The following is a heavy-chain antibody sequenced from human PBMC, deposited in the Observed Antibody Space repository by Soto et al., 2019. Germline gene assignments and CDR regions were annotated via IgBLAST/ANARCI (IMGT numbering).Heavy chain of an antibody. CDR3: ARGLRGAYYYGMDV. CDR2: INSDGGST. CDR1: GFTFSSYW. Sequence: LRLSCAASGFTFSSYWMHWVRQAPGKGLVWVSRINSDGGSTSYADSVKGRFTISRDNAKNTLYLQMNSLRAEDTAVYYCARGLRGAYYYGMDVWGQGTTVTVSS. V-gene: IGHV3-74*01. J-gene: IGHJ6*02. D-gene: IGHD3-16*01.